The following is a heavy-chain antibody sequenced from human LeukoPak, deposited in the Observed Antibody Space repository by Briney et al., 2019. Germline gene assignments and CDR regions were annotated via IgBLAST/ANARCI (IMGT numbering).Heavy chain of an antibody. CDR2: ISYDGSNK. J-gene: IGHJ4*02. D-gene: IGHD3-9*01. CDR3: AKDLARLRYFDWLLLDC. V-gene: IGHV3-30*18. Sequence: GGSLRLSCAASGFTFSSYGMHWVRQAPGKGLEWVAVISYDGSNKYYADSVKGRFTISRDNSKNTLYLQMNSLRAEDTAVYYCAKDLARLRYFDWLLLDCWGQGTLVTVSS. CDR1: GFTFSSYG.